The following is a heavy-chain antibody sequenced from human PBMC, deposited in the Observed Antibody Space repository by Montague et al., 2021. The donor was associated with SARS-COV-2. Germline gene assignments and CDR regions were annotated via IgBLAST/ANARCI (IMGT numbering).Heavy chain of an antibody. CDR1: GFSLSTSGMC. CDR2: IXXXYYN. J-gene: IGHJ4*02. D-gene: IGHD3-16*02. Sequence: VKPTQTLTLTCTFSGFSLSTSGMCVSWIRQPPGKALEWLARIXXXYYNYYSTSLKTRLTISKDTSNNQVVLTMTNMDPVDTATYYCARTTMITFGGVIVPFDYWGQGTLVTVSS. V-gene: IGHV2-70*11. CDR3: ARTTMITFGGVIVPFDY.